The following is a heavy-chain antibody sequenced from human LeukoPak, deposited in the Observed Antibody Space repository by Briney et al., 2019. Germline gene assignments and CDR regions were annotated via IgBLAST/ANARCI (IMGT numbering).Heavy chain of an antibody. V-gene: IGHV4-38-2*01. D-gene: IGHD6-13*01. J-gene: IGHJ4*02. CDR2: IYHSGSP. CDR3: ASHHGGSWHFDY. Sequence: SETLSLTCAVSGYSISSGYYWGWIRQPPGKGLKWFGRIYHSGSPYYNPSLNSLVTISVDTTKNQSSLKLSAVTAADTAVYYGASHHGGSWHFDYWGQGTLVTVSS. CDR1: GYSISSGYY.